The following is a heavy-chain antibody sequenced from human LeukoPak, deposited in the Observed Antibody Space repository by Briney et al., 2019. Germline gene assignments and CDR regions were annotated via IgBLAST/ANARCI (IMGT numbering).Heavy chain of an antibody. Sequence: GSLRLSCAASGFTFSSYWMSWVRQAPGKGLEWVANIKQDGSEKYYVDSVKGRFTISRDNAKNSLYLQMNSLRAEDTAVYYCARDLPGSGWYGYYYYGMDVWGQGTTVTVSS. V-gene: IGHV3-7*01. J-gene: IGHJ6*02. CDR2: IKQDGSEK. CDR3: ARDLPGSGWYGYYYYGMDV. CDR1: GFTFSSYW. D-gene: IGHD6-19*01.